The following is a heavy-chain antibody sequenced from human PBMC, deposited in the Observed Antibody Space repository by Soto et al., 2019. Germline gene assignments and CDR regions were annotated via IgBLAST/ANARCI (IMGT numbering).Heavy chain of an antibody. Sequence: QVQLQESGPGLVKPSETLSLTCTVSGGSISSYYWSWIRQPPGKGLEWIGYIYYSGSTNYNPSLKSRVTISVDTSKNQFSLKLSSVTAADTAVYYCARDRYNWNDYWGQGTLVTVSS. J-gene: IGHJ4*02. CDR1: GGSISSYY. CDR3: ARDRYNWNDY. CDR2: IYYSGST. V-gene: IGHV4-59*01. D-gene: IGHD1-20*01.